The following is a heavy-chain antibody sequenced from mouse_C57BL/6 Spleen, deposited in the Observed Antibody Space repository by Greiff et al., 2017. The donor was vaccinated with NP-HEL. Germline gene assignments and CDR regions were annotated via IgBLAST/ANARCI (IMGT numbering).Heavy chain of an antibody. J-gene: IGHJ1*03. Sequence: QVQLQQPGAELVKPGASVKLSCKASGYTFTSYWMQWVKQRPGQGLEWIGEIDPSDSYTNYNQKFKGKATLTVDTSSSTAYMQLSSLTSEDSAVYYCARRWTGERYFDVWGTGTTVTVSS. CDR2: IDPSDSYT. V-gene: IGHV1-50*01. D-gene: IGHD4-1*01. CDR1: GYTFTSYW. CDR3: ARRWTGERYFDV.